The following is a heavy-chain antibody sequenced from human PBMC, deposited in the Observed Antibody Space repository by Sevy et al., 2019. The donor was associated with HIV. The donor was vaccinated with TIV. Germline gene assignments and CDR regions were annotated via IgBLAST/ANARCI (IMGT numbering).Heavy chain of an antibody. J-gene: IGHJ6*03. V-gene: IGHV4-59*01. Sequence: SETLSLTCNVSGVSITRSYWNWIRQTPGKGLEWIAFVYYTGKTNYNPSLKSRVTVSLDTSKSQFSLKLRSVTAADTAVYYCARGGAGRQFDYYYYMDVWGNGTTVTVSS. CDR2: VYYTGKT. CDR3: ARGGAGRQFDYYYYMDV. CDR1: GVSITRSY. D-gene: IGHD6-6*01.